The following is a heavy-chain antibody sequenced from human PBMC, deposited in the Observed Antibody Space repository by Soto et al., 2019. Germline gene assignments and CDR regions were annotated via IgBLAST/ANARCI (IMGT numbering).Heavy chain of an antibody. D-gene: IGHD2-8*01. Sequence: SETLSLTCTFSGGSISSYYWSLIRQPPGKGLEWIGYIYYSGSTNYNPSLKSRVTISVDTSKNQFSLKLSSVTAADTAVYYCARGLIDGMDVWGQGTTVTVSS. CDR2: IYYSGST. J-gene: IGHJ6*02. V-gene: IGHV4-59*01. CDR3: ARGLIDGMDV. CDR1: GGSISSYY.